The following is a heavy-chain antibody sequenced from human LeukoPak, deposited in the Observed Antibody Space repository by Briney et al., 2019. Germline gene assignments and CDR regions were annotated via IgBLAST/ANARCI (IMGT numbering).Heavy chain of an antibody. Sequence: GASLKISCTGSGCGFSNYWIAWVRPMPGKGMEWRGMIHPGDSETTYSPSFEGQVTISADKSISTAYLQWDNVRASDTAMYYCARRPDYYYYLDVWGKGTTVIVSS. CDR2: IHPGDSET. CDR3: ARRPDYYYYLDV. CDR1: GCGFSNYW. V-gene: IGHV5-51*01. J-gene: IGHJ6*03.